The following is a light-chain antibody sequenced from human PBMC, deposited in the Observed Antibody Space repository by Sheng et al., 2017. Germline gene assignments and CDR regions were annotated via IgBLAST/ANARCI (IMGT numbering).Light chain of an antibody. V-gene: IGKV3-11*01. J-gene: IGKJ3*01. Sequence: EIVLTQSPGTLSLSPGERATLSCRASQRVASYLAWYQQKPGQAPRLLIYDTSNRATGIPARFSGSGSGTDFTLTISSLEPEDFAVYYCQQRRNWVLTFGPGTKVDIK. CDR1: QRVASY. CDR3: QQRRNWVLT. CDR2: DTS.